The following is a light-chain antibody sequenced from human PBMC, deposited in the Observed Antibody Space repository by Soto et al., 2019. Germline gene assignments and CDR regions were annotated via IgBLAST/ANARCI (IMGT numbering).Light chain of an antibody. Sequence: IVTSPSPESLALSLYERATINCKSSHTVLYNGNNKTYLAWYQQKPGQPPKLLIYGASTRESGVPDRFSGSGSGTDFTLTISSLQAEDVAVYYCQQYINDLPAFGQGSKVDIK. V-gene: IGKV4-1*01. CDR3: QQYINDLPA. CDR2: GAS. J-gene: IGKJ1*01. CDR1: HTVLYNGNNKTY.